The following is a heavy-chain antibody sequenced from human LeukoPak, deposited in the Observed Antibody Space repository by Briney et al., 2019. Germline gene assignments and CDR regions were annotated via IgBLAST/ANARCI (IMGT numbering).Heavy chain of an antibody. CDR3: ARDLSGYSGYGY. CDR2: ISSSSSYI. D-gene: IGHD5-12*01. CDR1: GFTFSSYS. V-gene: IGHV3-21*01. J-gene: IGHJ4*02. Sequence: GRSLRLSCAASGFTFSSYSMNWVRQAPGKGLEWVSSISSSSSYIYYADSVKGRFTISRDNAKNSLYLQMNSLRAEDTAVYYCARDLSGYSGYGYWGQGTLVTVSS.